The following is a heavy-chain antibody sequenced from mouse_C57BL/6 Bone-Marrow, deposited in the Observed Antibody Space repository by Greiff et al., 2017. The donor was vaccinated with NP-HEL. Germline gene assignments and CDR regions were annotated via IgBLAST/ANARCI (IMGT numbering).Heavy chain of an antibody. J-gene: IGHJ4*01. Sequence: VEESGPGLVKPSQSLSLTCSVTGYSITSGYYWNWIRQFPGNKLEWMGYISYDGSNNYNPSLKNRISITRDTSKNQFFLKLNSVTTEDTATYYCARAGLRRYYAMDYWGQGTSVTVSS. CDR3: ARAGLRRYYAMDY. D-gene: IGHD2-4*01. CDR2: ISYDGSN. V-gene: IGHV3-6*01. CDR1: GYSITSGYY.